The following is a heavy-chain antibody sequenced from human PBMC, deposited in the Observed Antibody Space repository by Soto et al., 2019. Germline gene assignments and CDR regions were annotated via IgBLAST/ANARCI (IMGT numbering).Heavy chain of an antibody. CDR3: ARGEITMVRGVIIKGNAFDI. J-gene: IGHJ3*02. Sequence: SVKVSCKASGGTFSSYTISRVRQAPGQGLEWMGRIIPILGIANYAQKFQGRVTITADKSTSTAYMELSSLRSEDTAVYYCARGEITMVRGVIIKGNAFDIWGQGTMVTVSS. CDR1: GGTFSSYT. D-gene: IGHD3-10*01. V-gene: IGHV1-69*02. CDR2: IIPILGIA.